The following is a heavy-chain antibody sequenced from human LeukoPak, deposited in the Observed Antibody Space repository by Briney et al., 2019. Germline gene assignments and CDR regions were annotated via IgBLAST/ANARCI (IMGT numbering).Heavy chain of an antibody. D-gene: IGHD6-13*01. CDR1: GCTFTTHG. V-gene: IGHV1-18*01. CDR3: VRDIGTSPYLHDY. J-gene: IGHJ4*02. CDR2: VSVYKSNK. Sequence: EASVKVSCKASGCTFTTHGISWVRQAPGQRLEWMGWVSVYKSNKNYAQKVQGRVTMTTDTSTSTAYMEVRTLRFDDTAVYYCVRDIGTSPYLHDYWGQGTLVTVSS.